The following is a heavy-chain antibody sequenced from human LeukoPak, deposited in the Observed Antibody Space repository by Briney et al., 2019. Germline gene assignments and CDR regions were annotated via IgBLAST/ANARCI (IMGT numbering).Heavy chain of an antibody. CDR1: GFTFSSYA. J-gene: IGHJ6*02. D-gene: IGHD3-10*01. CDR3: AKGVRGGYYYYGMDV. Sequence: PGGSLRLSCAASGFTFSSYAMHWVRQAPGKGLEWVSGISWNSGSIGYADSVKGRFTISRDNAKNSLYLQMNSLRAEDTALYYCAKGVRGGYYYYGMDVWGQGTTVTISS. V-gene: IGHV3-9*01. CDR2: ISWNSGSI.